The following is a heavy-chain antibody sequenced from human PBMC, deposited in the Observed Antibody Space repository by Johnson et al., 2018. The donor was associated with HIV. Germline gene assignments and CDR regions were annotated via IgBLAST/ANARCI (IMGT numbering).Heavy chain of an antibody. CDR2: ISYDGSNK. V-gene: IGHV3-30-3*01. D-gene: IGHD2-2*01. J-gene: IGHJ3*02. Sequence: QVQLVESGGGVVQPGRSLRLSCAASGFTFSSYAMHWVRQAPGKGLEWVAVISYDGSNKYYADSVKGRFIISRDNAKNSLYLQMNSLRAEDTAVYYCARPDRVNSIVVVPAGAFDIWGQGTMVTVSS. CDR1: GFTFSSYA. CDR3: ARPDRVNSIVVVPAGAFDI.